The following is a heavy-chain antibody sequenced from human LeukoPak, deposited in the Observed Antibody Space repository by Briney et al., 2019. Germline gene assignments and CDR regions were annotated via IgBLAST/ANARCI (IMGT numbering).Heavy chain of an antibody. CDR1: GGSISSGGYY. CDR2: IYYRGST. J-gene: IGHJ3*02. CDR3: ARGNRGVYAFDI. V-gene: IGHV4-31*03. D-gene: IGHD3-10*01. Sequence: QPSQTLSLTCTVSGGSISSGGYYWSWIRQHPGKGLEWIGYIYYRGSTYYNPSLKSRVTISVDTSKNQFSLKLSSVTAADTAVYYCARGNRGVYAFDIWGQGTMVTVSS.